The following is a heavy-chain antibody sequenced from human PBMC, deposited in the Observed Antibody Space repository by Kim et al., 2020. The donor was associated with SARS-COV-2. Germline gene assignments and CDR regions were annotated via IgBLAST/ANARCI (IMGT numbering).Heavy chain of an antibody. D-gene: IGHD3-22*01. V-gene: IGHV1-24*01. CDR3: ATIAYYYDSSGYPDY. Sequence: ASVKVSCKVSGYTLTELSMHWVRQAPGKGLEWMGGFDPEDGETIYAQKFQGRVTMTEDTSTDTAYMELSSLRSEDTAVYYCATIAYYYDSSGYPDYWGQGTLVTVSS. J-gene: IGHJ4*02. CDR2: FDPEDGET. CDR1: GYTLTELS.